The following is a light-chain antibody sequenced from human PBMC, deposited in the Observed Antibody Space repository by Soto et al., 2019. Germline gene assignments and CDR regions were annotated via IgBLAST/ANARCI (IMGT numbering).Light chain of an antibody. J-gene: IGKJ4*01. CDR2: DAS. Sequence: VLTQSPATLSFSPGESATLSCRASQSVGTFLAWYQHKPGQAPRLLILDASTRATGVPPRFSGSKSGTDFTLTISRLEPEDFAVYYCQQRRTWPLTFGGGTKVDIK. CDR1: QSVGTF. CDR3: QQRRTWPLT. V-gene: IGKV3-11*01.